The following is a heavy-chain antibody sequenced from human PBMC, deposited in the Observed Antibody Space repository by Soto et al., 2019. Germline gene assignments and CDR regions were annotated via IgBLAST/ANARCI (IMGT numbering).Heavy chain of an antibody. V-gene: IGHV4-38-2*02. J-gene: IGHJ3*02. Sequence: PSETLSLTWYVSGDSISSNVWWSWVRQPPGKGLEWIGSVYHSGSTYYNPSLKSRVTISVDTSKNQFSLKLSSVTAADTAVYYCARGIVAAAFDIWGQGKMVTGSS. CDR3: ARGIVAAAFDI. CDR1: GDSISSNVW. D-gene: IGHD5-12*01. CDR2: VYHSGST.